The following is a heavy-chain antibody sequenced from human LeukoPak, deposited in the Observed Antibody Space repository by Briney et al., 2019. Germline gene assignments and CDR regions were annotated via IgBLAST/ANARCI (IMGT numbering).Heavy chain of an antibody. Sequence: GESLKISSKGSGYSFTSYWIGWGRQMPGKGLEWMGIIYPSDSDTRYSPSFQGQVTISADKSISTAYLQWSSLKASDTAMYYCARHRIAENTFDYWGQGTLVTVSS. CDR2: IYPSDSDT. J-gene: IGHJ4*02. V-gene: IGHV5-51*01. CDR3: ARHRIAENTFDY. CDR1: GYSFTSYW. D-gene: IGHD6-13*01.